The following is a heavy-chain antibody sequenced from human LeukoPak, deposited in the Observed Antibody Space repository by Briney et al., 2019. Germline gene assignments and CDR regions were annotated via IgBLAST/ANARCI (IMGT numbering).Heavy chain of an antibody. J-gene: IGHJ4*02. D-gene: IGHD1-26*01. Sequence: GASVKVSCKASGYTFTNYGISWVRQSPGQGLEWMGWISAYNGNTNYAQKLQGRVTMTTDTSTSTAYMELRSLRSDDTAVYYCARRIVGASCMDYWGQGTLVTVSS. CDR2: ISAYNGNT. V-gene: IGHV1-18*01. CDR3: ARRIVGASCMDY. CDR1: GYTFTNYG.